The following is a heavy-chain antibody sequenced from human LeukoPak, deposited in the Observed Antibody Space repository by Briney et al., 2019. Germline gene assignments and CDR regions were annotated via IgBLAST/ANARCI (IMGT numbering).Heavy chain of an antibody. CDR2: IWYDGSNE. D-gene: IGHD2/OR15-2a*01. CDR3: AREGPRGNSQFDY. CDR1: GFTFSSYG. J-gene: IGHJ4*02. V-gene: IGHV3-33*01. Sequence: GGSLRLSCAASGFTFSSYGMHWVRQAPGKGLEWVALIWYDGSNEYYTDSVKGRLTISRDNSKNTLYLQMNSLRAEDTAIYYCAREGPRGNSQFDYWGQGTLVTVSS.